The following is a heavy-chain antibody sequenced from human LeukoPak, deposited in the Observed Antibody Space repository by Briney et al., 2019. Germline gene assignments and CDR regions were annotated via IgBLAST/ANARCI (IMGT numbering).Heavy chain of an antibody. CDR3: ARDSYDSSTYYDC. CDR2: INPNSGGA. Sequence: ASVKVSCKASGYTFTAYYMHWVRQAPGQGLEWMGWINPNSGGANYAQKFQGRVTMTRDTSITTACMELSRLRSDDTALYYCARDSYDSSTYYDCWGQGTLVTVSS. CDR1: GYTFTAYY. D-gene: IGHD3-22*01. J-gene: IGHJ4*02. V-gene: IGHV1-2*02.